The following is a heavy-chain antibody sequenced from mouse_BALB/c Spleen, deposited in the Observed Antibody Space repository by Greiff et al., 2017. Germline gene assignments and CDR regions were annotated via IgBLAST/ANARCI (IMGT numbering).Heavy chain of an antibody. D-gene: IGHD2-4*01. CDR2: IDPANGNT. Sequence: VQLKESGAELVKPGASVKLSCTASGFNIKDTYMHWVKQRPEQGLEWIGRIDPANGNTKYDPKFQGKATITADTSSNTAYLQLSSLTSEDTAVYYGARGGIYYDYGGYFDVWGAGTTVTVSS. V-gene: IGHV14-3*02. J-gene: IGHJ1*01. CDR1: GFNIKDTY. CDR3: ARGGIYYDYGGYFDV.